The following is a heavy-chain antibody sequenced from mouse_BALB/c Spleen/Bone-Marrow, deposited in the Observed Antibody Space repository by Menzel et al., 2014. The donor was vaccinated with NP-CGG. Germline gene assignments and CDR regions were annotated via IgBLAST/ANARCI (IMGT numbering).Heavy chain of an antibody. CDR1: GYTFTSYT. J-gene: IGHJ3*01. V-gene: IGHV1-4*01. D-gene: IGHD1-1*01. Sequence: QVQLQQSGAELARPGASVKMSCKASGYTFTSYTMHRVKQRPGQGLEWIGYINPSSGYTNYNQKFKDKATLTADKSSGTAYMQLSSLTSEDSAVYYCARSRDFTTGFAYWGQGTLVTVSA. CDR2: INPSSGYT. CDR3: ARSRDFTTGFAY.